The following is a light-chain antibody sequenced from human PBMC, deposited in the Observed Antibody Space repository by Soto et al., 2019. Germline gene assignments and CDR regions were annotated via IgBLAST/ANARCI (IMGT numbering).Light chain of an antibody. J-gene: IGLJ1*01. Sequence: QSALTQPASVSGSHGQSITISCTGTSSDVGAYNYDSWYQQYPGEAPKVIIYDVSHRPAGVSNRFSGSKSGNTASLTISGLQTQDEADYYCSSYTSATTYVFGTGTKLTVL. CDR2: DVS. V-gene: IGLV2-14*01. CDR1: SSDVGAYNY. CDR3: SSYTSATTYV.